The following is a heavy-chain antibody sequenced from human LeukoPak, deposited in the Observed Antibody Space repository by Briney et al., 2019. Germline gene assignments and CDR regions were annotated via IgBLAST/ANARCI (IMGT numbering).Heavy chain of an antibody. V-gene: IGHV5-51*01. D-gene: IGHD3-3*01. Sequence: PGESLKISCKGSGYSFTSYWIGWVRQMPGKGLEWMGIIYPGDSGTRYSPSFQGQVTISADKSISTAYLQWSSLKASDTAMYYCARQSSYDFWSGYYRYYYGMDVWGQGTTVTVSS. J-gene: IGHJ6*02. CDR3: ARQSSYDFWSGYYRYYYGMDV. CDR1: GYSFTSYW. CDR2: IYPGDSGT.